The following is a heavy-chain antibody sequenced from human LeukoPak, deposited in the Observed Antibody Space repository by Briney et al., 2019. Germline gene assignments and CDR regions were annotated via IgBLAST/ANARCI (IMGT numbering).Heavy chain of an antibody. J-gene: IGHJ4*02. CDR3: ARSPTGLWFGELLYYFDY. V-gene: IGHV4-34*01. Sequence: SETLSLTCIVSGGSIRSHYWSWIRQPPGKGLEWIGEINHSGSTNYNPSLKSRVTISVDTSKNQFSLKLSSVTAADTAVYYCARSPTGLWFGELLYYFDYWGQGTLVTVSS. CDR1: GGSIRSHY. CDR2: INHSGST. D-gene: IGHD3-10*01.